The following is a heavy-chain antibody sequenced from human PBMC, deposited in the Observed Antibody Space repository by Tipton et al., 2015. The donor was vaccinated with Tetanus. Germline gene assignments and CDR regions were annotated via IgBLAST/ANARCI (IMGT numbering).Heavy chain of an antibody. Sequence: SLRLSCAASGFTFSGSAMHWVRQASGKGLEWVGRIRSKANSYATAYAASVKGRFTTSRDDSKNTAYLQMNSLKTEDTAVYYCTRQVEWLAYSYFDYWGQGTLVTVSS. CDR1: GFTFSGSA. V-gene: IGHV3-73*01. CDR2: IRSKANSYAT. J-gene: IGHJ4*02. CDR3: TRQVEWLAYSYFDY. D-gene: IGHD6-19*01.